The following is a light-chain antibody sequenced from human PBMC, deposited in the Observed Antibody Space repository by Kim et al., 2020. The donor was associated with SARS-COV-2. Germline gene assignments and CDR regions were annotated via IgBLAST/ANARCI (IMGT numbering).Light chain of an antibody. Sequence: QSALTQPPSVSGSPGQSVTISCTGTSSDVGSYNRVSWYQQPPGTAPKLMIYEVNNRPSGVPDRFSGSKSGNTASLTISGLQAEDEADYYCSSYTNNITLVFGGGTQLTVL. CDR2: EVN. CDR1: SSDVGSYNR. CDR3: SSYTNNITLV. J-gene: IGLJ2*01. V-gene: IGLV2-18*02.